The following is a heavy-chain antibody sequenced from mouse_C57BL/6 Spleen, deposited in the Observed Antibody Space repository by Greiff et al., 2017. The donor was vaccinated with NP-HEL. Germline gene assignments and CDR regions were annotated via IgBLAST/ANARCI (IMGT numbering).Heavy chain of an antibody. CDR2: IYWDDDK. CDR1: GFSLSTSGMG. V-gene: IGHV8-12*01. J-gene: IGHJ2*01. D-gene: IGHD2-4*01. CDR3: ARRPYYDYDVFDY. Sequence: QVTLKESGPGILQSSQTLSLTCSFSGFSLSTSGMGVSWIRQPSGKGLEWLAHIYWDDDKRYNPSLKSRLTISKDTSRNQVLLKITSVDTADTATYDCARRPYYDYDVFDYWGKGTTLTVSS.